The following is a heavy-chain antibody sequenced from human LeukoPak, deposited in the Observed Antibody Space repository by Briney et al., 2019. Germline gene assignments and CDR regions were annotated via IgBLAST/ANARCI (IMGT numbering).Heavy chain of an antibody. CDR2: INPSGGST. CDR3: ARAFDQDLWYSEIDY. J-gene: IGHJ4*02. V-gene: IGHV1-46*01. D-gene: IGHD6-13*01. Sequence: ASVKVSCKAFGYTFTSYYMHWVRQAPGQGLEWMGIINPSGGSTSYAQKFQGRVTMTRDTSTSTVYMELSSLRSEDTAVYYCARAFDQDLWYSEIDYWGQGTLVTVSS. CDR1: GYTFTSYY.